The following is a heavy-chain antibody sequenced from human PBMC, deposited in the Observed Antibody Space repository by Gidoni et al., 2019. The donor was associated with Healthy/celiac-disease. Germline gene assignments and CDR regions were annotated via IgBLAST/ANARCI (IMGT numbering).Heavy chain of an antibody. J-gene: IGHJ4*02. CDR2: IRSKAYGGTT. Sequence: EVQLVESGGGLVQPGRSLSLSCTASGFTCGHYPTCWLRQAPGKGLGWVGFIRSKAYGGTTEYAASVKGRFTISRDDSKSIAYLQMNSLKTEDTAVYYCTRLFRGYCSGGSCYPDYWGQGTLVTVSS. V-gene: IGHV3-49*02. CDR3: TRLFRGYCSGGSCYPDY. CDR1: GFTCGHYP. D-gene: IGHD2-15*01.